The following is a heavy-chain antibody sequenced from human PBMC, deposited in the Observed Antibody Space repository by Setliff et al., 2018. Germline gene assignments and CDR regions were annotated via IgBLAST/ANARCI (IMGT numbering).Heavy chain of an antibody. V-gene: IGHV7-4-1*02. D-gene: IGHD1-26*01. CDR3: AKDRVNDGFWDLDS. J-gene: IGHJ4*02. CDR1: GYTLTTYF. Sequence: GASVKVSCKASGYTLTTYFMNWVRQAPGQGLEWMGYINTRTGNPMYAQGFTGRFVFSLDPSVSTAYLQISSLKSDDTATYYCAKDRVNDGFWDLDSWGQGIVVTVSS. CDR2: INTRTGNP.